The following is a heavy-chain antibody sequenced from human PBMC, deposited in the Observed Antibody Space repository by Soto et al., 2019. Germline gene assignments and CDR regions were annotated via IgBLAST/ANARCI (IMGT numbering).Heavy chain of an antibody. CDR3: ARTLFGWGIWFDP. Sequence: VASVKVSCKASGYTFTSYDINWVRQATGQGLEWMGWMNPNSGNTGYAQKFQGRVTMTRNTSISTAYMELSSLRSEDTAVYYCARTLFGWGIWFDPWGQGTLVTVSS. CDR1: GYTFTSYD. D-gene: IGHD3-10*02. J-gene: IGHJ5*02. CDR2: MNPNSGNT. V-gene: IGHV1-8*01.